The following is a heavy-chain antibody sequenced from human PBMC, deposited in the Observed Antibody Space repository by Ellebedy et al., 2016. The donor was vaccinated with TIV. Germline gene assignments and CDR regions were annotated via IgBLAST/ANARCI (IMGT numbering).Heavy chain of an antibody. CDR1: GFSFRSYW. J-gene: IGHJ5*02. CDR2: IYQDGSDQ. CDR3: AKDRQWLPSSWFTP. Sequence: GESLKISCVASGFSFRSYWMSWVRQAPGKGLEWVANIYQDGSDQYYVDSVKGRFTISRDNSKNTLYLQMHSLRADDTAVYYCAKDRQWLPSSWFTPWGQGTLVTVSS. D-gene: IGHD6-19*01. V-gene: IGHV3-7*03.